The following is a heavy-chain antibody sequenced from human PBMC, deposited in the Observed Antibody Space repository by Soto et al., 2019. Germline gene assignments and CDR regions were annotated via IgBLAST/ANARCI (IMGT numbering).Heavy chain of an antibody. CDR3: ARHVVPAANDFDY. CDR2: IYYSGST. CDR1: GGSISSYY. J-gene: IGHJ4*02. Sequence: QVQLQESGPGLVKPSETLSLTCTVSGGSISSYYWSWIRQPPGKGLEWIGYIYYSGSTNYNPPLKSRVPVSVDTSKNQFSLKLSSVTAADTAVYYCARHVVPAANDFDYWGQGTLVTVSS. V-gene: IGHV4-59*08. D-gene: IGHD2-2*01.